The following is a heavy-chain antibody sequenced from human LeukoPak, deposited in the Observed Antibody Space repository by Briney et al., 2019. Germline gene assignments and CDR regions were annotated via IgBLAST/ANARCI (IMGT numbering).Heavy chain of an antibody. J-gene: IGHJ4*02. Sequence: SETLSLTCTVSGVSINSHYWTWLRQSPGKGLEWVGCFYNSGSTTYNPSRRSRATISVDVSKSQVSLKLTSVTAADTAVYYCASANQWLAFDSWGQGNLVTVSS. D-gene: IGHD6-19*01. CDR2: FYNSGST. V-gene: IGHV4-59*08. CDR1: GVSINSHY. CDR3: ASANQWLAFDS.